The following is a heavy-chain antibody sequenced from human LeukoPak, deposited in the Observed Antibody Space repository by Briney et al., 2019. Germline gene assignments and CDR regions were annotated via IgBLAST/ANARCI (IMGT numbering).Heavy chain of an antibody. CDR2: IRSKAYGGTT. CDR1: GFTFSDYY. Sequence: GGSLRLSCAASGFTFSDYYMSWIRQAPGKGLEWVGFIRSKAYGGTTEYAASVKGRFTISRDDSKSIAYLQMNSLKTEDTAVYYCTRDGDYYGSGSYYIPHYYFDYWGQGTLVTVSS. CDR3: TRDGDYYGSGSYYIPHYYFDY. D-gene: IGHD3-10*01. V-gene: IGHV3-49*03. J-gene: IGHJ4*02.